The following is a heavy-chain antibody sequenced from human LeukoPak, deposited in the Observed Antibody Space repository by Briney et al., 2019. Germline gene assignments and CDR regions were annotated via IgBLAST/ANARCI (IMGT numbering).Heavy chain of an antibody. CDR3: ARGTLSRFDP. CDR1: EYSFTNHW. J-gene: IGHJ5*02. CDR2: IHPGDSDT. Sequence: GESLKISCKGSEYSFTNHWIVWVRQMPGKGLEWMGIIHPGDSDTSYSPSFQGHVTISADKSINTAYLQWSSLKASDTAMYYCARGTLSRFDPWGQGTLVTVSS. V-gene: IGHV5-51*01. D-gene: IGHD1-1*01.